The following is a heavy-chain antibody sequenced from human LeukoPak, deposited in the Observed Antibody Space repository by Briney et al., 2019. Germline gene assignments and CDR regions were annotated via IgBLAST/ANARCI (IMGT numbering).Heavy chain of an antibody. V-gene: IGHV3-23*01. Sequence: GSLRLSCAASGFTFSSYALSWVRQAPGKGLEWVSAISGSGDTTFYADSVKGRFTISRDNSKNTLYLQTSSLRADDTAVYYCTRGYVTRGGSFDPWGQGTLVTVSS. CDR2: ISGSGDTT. CDR3: TRGYVTRGGSFDP. J-gene: IGHJ5*02. D-gene: IGHD2-2*01. CDR1: GFTFSSYA.